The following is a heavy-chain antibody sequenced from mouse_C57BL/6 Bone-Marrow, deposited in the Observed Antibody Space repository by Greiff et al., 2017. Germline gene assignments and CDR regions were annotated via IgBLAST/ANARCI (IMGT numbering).Heavy chain of an antibody. V-gene: IGHV14-4*01. J-gene: IGHJ3*01. D-gene: IGHD2-3*01. CDR3: TTDGSFAY. CDR1: GFNIKDDY. Sequence: EVQLQQSGAELVRPGASVKLSCTASGFNIKDDYMHWVKQRPEQGLEWIGWIDPENGDTEYASKFQGKATITADTSSNRAYLQLSSLTSEDTAVYYCTTDGSFAYWGQGTLVTVSA. CDR2: IDPENGDT.